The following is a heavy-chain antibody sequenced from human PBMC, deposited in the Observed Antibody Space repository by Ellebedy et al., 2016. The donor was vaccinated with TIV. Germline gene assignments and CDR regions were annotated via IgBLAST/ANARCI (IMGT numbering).Heavy chain of an antibody. Sequence: PGGSLRLSCAASGFTFSGYGMHWVRQTPGKGLEWLAVISYNGNSHFYADSVNGRITISRDNSKNTLYLQRNSLRAEDTAVYYCAKDLRPLWGGAMDSWGRGALVTVSS. CDR2: ISYNGNSH. D-gene: IGHD3-16*01. CDR3: AKDLRPLWGGAMDS. CDR1: GFTFSGYG. V-gene: IGHV3-30*18. J-gene: IGHJ4*02.